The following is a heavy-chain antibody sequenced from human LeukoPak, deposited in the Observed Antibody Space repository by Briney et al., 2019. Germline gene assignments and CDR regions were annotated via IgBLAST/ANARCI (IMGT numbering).Heavy chain of an antibody. Sequence: SETLSLTCAVYGGSFSGYYWSWIRQPPGKGLEWIREINHSGSTNYNPSLKSRVTISVDTSKNQFSLKLSSVTAADTAVYYCARGLDYYGMDVWGQGTTVTVSS. CDR2: INHSGST. CDR3: ARGLDYYGMDV. CDR1: GGSFSGYY. J-gene: IGHJ6*02. V-gene: IGHV4-34*01.